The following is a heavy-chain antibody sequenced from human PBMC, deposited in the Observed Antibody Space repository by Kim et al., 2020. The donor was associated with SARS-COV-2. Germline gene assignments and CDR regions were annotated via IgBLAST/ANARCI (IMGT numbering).Heavy chain of an antibody. V-gene: IGHV3-7*01. CDR2: IKEDASDE. J-gene: IGHJ4*02. CDR3: AKGRGFEN. CDR1: GFTFSTHY. D-gene: IGHD3-10*01. Sequence: GGSLRLSCEASGFTFSTHYMSWVRQAPGKGLEWVANIKEDASDESYADTVKGRFTISRDNARNSLYLQMNNLRVEDTAVYYCAKGRGFENWGQGTLVNVS.